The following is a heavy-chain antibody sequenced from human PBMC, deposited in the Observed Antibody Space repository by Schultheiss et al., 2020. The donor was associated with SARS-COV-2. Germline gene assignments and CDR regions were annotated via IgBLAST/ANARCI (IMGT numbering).Heavy chain of an antibody. V-gene: IGHV4-31*03. Sequence: SETLSLTCTVSGGSISSGGYYWSWIRQHPGKGLEWIGYIYYSGSTNYNPSLKSRVTISVDTSKNQFSLKLSSVTAADTAVYYCARGHVDIVVVVAATHFDYWGQGTLVTVSS. CDR3: ARGHVDIVVVVAATHFDY. J-gene: IGHJ4*02. CDR2: IYYSGST. D-gene: IGHD2-15*01. CDR1: GGSISSGGYY.